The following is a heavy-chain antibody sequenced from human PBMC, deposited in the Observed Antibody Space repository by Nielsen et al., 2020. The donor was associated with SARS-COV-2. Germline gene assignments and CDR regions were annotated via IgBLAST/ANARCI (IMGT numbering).Heavy chain of an antibody. J-gene: IGHJ4*02. V-gene: IGHV1-46*01. CDR3: ARDVNLTGYYSY. CDR1: GYTFTSYY. Sequence: ASVKVSCKTSGYTFTSYYMHWVRQAPGQGLEWMGVINPSGGSTSYAQKFQGRVTMTRDTSTSTVYMELSSLRSEDTAVYYCARDVNLTGYYSYWGQGTLVTVSS. D-gene: IGHD3-9*01. CDR2: INPSGGST.